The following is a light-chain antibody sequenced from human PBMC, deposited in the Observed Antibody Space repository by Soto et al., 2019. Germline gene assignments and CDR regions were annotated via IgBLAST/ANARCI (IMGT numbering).Light chain of an antibody. Sequence: EFVLTQSPGTLSLSPGERATLSCRASQSISSSFLAWYQQKPGQAPRLLIYGASSRGTGIPDRFSGSGSGTDFTLTISRLEPEDFAGYYCQHYDSSPPFTFGGGTEVEIK. CDR2: GAS. CDR1: QSISSSF. CDR3: QHYDSSPPFT. V-gene: IGKV3-20*01. J-gene: IGKJ4*01.